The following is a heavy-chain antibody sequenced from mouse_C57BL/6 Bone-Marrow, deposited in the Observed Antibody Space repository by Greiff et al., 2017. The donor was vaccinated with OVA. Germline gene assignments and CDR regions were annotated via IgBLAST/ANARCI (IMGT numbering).Heavy chain of an antibody. Sequence: QVQLQQSGPELVKPGASVKISCKASGYAFSSSWMNWVKQRPGKGLEWIGRIYPGDGDTNYNGKFKGKATLTADKSSSTAYMQLSSQTSEDSAVYFCARGAMDYWGQGTSVTVSS. CDR3: ARGAMDY. J-gene: IGHJ4*01. V-gene: IGHV1-82*01. CDR1: GYAFSSSW. CDR2: IYPGDGDT.